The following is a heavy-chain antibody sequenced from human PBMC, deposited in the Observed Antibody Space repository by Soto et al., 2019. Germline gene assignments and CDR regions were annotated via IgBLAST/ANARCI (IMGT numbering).Heavy chain of an antibody. V-gene: IGHV3-11*01. CDR2: ISGSGDTI. Sequence: QVQLVQSGGGLVRPGGSLRLSCEASGFIFSDYYMAWIRQAPGKGLEWVSYISGSGDTIYYADSVKGRFTISRDSAKDSLYLQMNTLRDEDTAISYCARLGQFDFWGQGTVVTVSS. CDR1: GFIFSDYY. CDR3: ARLGQFDF. J-gene: IGHJ4*02.